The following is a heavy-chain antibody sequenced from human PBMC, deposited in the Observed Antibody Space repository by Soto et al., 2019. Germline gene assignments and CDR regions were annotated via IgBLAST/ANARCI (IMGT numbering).Heavy chain of an antibody. Sequence: GGSLRLSCAASGFTFSSYSMNWVRQAPGKGLEWVSSISSSSSYIYYADSVKGRFTISRDNAKNSLYLQMNSLRAEDTAVYYCARYILTGYCRGWNAFDIWCQGTMVTV. V-gene: IGHV3-21*01. CDR1: GFTFSSYS. CDR3: ARYILTGYCRGWNAFDI. CDR2: ISSSSSYI. D-gene: IGHD3-9*01. J-gene: IGHJ3*02.